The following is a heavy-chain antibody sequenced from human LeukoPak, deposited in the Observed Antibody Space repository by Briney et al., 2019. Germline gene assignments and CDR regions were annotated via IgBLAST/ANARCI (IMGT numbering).Heavy chain of an antibody. CDR2: INPNSGGT. D-gene: IGHD1-14*01. CDR1: GYTFTGYY. V-gene: IGHV1-2*02. Sequence: ASVKVSCKASGYTFTGYYMHWVRQAPGQGLEWMGWINPNSGGTNYAQNFQGRVTATRDTSTATAYMELRWLTSDDTAVYYCARDLFTRKTLGNWDSRAFHIWGQGTMVTVSS. J-gene: IGHJ3*02. CDR3: ARDLFTRKTLGNWDSRAFHI.